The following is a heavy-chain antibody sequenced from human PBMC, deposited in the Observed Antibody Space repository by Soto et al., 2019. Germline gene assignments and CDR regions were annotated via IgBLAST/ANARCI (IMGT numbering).Heavy chain of an antibody. CDR3: ESAGIGKCSSANCLYYFYYMDV. Sequence: GGSLRLSCAASGFTFSSYSMNWVRQAPGKGLEWVSYISSSSSTIYYADSVKGRFTISRDNAKNSLSLQMNSLRAEDTAVYYCESAGIGKCSSANCLYYFYYMDVWGKGTTVTVSS. CDR1: GFTFSSYS. V-gene: IGHV3-48*01. CDR2: ISSSSSTI. D-gene: IGHD2-2*01. J-gene: IGHJ6*03.